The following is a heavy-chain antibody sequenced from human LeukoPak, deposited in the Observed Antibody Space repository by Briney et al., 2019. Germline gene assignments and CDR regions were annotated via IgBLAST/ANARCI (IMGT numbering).Heavy chain of an antibody. J-gene: IGHJ6*02. V-gene: IGHV3-21*01. CDR1: GFTFSSYS. CDR2: ISSSSSYI. Sequence: GGSLRLSCAASGFTFSSYSMNWVRQAPAKGLEWVSSISSSSSYIYYADSVKGRFTISRDNAKNSLYLQMNSLRAEDTAVYYCARAHCSSTSCYAWGYYYYGMDVWGQGTTVTVSS. CDR3: ARAHCSSTSCYAWGYYYYGMDV. D-gene: IGHD2-2*01.